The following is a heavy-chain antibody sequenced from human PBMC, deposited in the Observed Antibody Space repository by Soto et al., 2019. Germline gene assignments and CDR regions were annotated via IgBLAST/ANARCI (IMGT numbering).Heavy chain of an antibody. Sequence: GGSLRLSCAASGFTFSDHYMDWVRQAPRKGLEWVGRTRNKANSYTTEYAASVKGRFTISRDDSKNSLYLQMNSLKTEDTAVYYCARAGYCSGGSCRVYYYYYMDVWGKGTTVTVSS. CDR1: GFTFSDHY. D-gene: IGHD2-15*01. CDR2: TRNKANSYTT. J-gene: IGHJ6*03. V-gene: IGHV3-72*01. CDR3: ARAGYCSGGSCRVYYYYYMDV.